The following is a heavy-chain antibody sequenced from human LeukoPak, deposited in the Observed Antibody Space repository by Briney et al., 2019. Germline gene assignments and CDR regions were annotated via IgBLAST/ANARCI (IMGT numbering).Heavy chain of an antibody. CDR2: IYYSGST. V-gene: IGHV4-59*12. Sequence: SETLSLTCTVSGGSISSYYWSWIRQPPGKGLEWIGYIYYSGSTNYNPSLKSRVTISVGTSKNQFSLRLSSVTAADTAVYYCARRINSGSYNYFDYWGQGTLVTVSS. CDR1: GGSISSYY. D-gene: IGHD1-26*01. CDR3: ARRINSGSYNYFDY. J-gene: IGHJ4*02.